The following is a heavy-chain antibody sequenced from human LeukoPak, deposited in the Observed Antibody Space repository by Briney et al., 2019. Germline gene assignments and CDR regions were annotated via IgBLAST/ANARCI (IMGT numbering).Heavy chain of an antibody. CDR1: GFTFSSYA. V-gene: IGHV3-23*01. CDR3: ASILWLYYYGRGGAFDI. J-gene: IGHJ3*02. CDR2: ISGSGGNT. Sequence: AGGTLGLSCTASGFTFSSYAMNWVRQAPGKGLEWVSSISGSGGNTYYADSVKGRFTISRDNSKNTLYLQMNSLRAEDTAVYYCASILWLYYYGRGGAFDIWGQGTMVTVSS. D-gene: IGHD3-10*02.